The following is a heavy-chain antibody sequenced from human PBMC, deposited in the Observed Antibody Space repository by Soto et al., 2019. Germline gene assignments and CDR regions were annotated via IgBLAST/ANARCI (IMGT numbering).Heavy chain of an antibody. CDR1: GDSVSRYY. J-gene: IGHJ6*02. D-gene: IGHD3-10*01. CDR2: IYNSGST. V-gene: IGHV4-59*02. CDR3: ARAPTYSYGSGTPYYFYAMDV. Sequence: PSETLSLTCTVSGDSVSRYYWNWIRQPPGKGLEWIGYIYNSGSTNYNPSLKSRVTISVDTSKNQFSLTLTSVTAADTAVYYCARAPTYSYGSGTPYYFYAMDVWGQGTTDTVSS.